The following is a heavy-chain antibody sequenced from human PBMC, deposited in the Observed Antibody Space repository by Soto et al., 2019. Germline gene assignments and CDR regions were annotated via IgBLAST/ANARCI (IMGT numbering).Heavy chain of an antibody. D-gene: IGHD4-17*01. CDR1: GFIADDYA. J-gene: IGHJ4*02. CDR3: VKDMKWGGMTTIHYFDS. CDR2: ISSNSATI. Sequence: ESGGGLVQPGRSLRLSCVASGFIADDYAMHWVRQAPGKGLEWVSGISSNSATINYADSVKGRFTISRDNAKNSLFLQMNSLRPEDTAFYYCVKDMKWGGMTTIHYFDSWGQGTLVTVSS. V-gene: IGHV3-9*02.